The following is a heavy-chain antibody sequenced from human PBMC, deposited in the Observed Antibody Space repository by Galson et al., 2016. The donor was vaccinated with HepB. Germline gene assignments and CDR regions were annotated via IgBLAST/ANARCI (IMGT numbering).Heavy chain of an antibody. J-gene: IGHJ3*02. CDR2: ISGTGGST. CDR3: VSGYTSGI. CDR1: GFTFSSYA. D-gene: IGHD6-25*01. V-gene: IGHV3-23*01. Sequence: SLRLSCAASGFTFSSYAMNWVRQAPGKGLEWVSAISGTGGSTYYGDSVKGRFIISRDNARTSLSLQMNSLRVDDTSRYYCVSGYTSGIWGPGTMVIVSA.